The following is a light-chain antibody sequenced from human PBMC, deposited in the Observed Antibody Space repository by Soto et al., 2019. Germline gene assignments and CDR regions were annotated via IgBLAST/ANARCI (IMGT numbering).Light chain of an antibody. CDR1: YSNIGAGYE. V-gene: IGLV1-40*03. J-gene: IGLJ1*01. Sequence: QSALTQPPSVSGAPGQRVTISCTGSYSNIGAGYEVHWYQQIPGTAPKLLISGHNNRPSGVPDRFFGSKSGASASLTIIGLQAEDEADYYCQSYDSSRSPLYVFGTGTKVTVL. CDR3: QSYDSSRSPLYV. CDR2: GHN.